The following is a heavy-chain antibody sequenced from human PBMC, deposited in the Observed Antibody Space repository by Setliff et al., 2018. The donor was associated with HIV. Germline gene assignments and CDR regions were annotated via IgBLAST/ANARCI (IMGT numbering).Heavy chain of an antibody. D-gene: IGHD2-2*01. Sequence: SETLSLTCAVYGGSFSGYYWSWIRQPPGKGLEWIGEINHSGGTNYNPSLKSRVTISVDTSKNQFSLKLSSVTAADTAVYYCARVGYCSSTSCALGYWGQGTLVTVSS. CDR3: ARVGYCSSTSCALGY. V-gene: IGHV4-34*01. CDR2: INHSGGT. CDR1: GGSFSGYY. J-gene: IGHJ4*02.